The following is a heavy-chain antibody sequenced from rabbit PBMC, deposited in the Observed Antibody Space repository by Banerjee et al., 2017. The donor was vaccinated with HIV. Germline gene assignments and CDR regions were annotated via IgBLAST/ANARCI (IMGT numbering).Heavy chain of an antibody. Sequence: QSLEESGGDLVKPGASLTLTCTASGFSFSSSYDMSWVRQAPGKGLELIAFIYTSVGSTYYASWAKGRFTISKTSSTTVTLQMTSLTAADTATYFCARDAGGAGGAYPYYFNLWGQGTLVTVS. J-gene: IGHJ4*01. V-gene: IGHV1S40*01. CDR2: IYTSVGST. CDR1: GFSFSSSYD. D-gene: IGHD2-1*01. CDR3: ARDAGGAGGAYPYYFNL.